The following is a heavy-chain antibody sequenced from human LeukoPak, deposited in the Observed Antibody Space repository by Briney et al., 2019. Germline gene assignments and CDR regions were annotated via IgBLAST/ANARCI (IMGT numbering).Heavy chain of an antibody. Sequence: ASVNVSCKSSGYTFTSYGISWVRQAPGQGLEWMGWISAYNGNTNYAQKLQGRVTMTTDTSTSTAYMELRSLRSDDTAVYYCARDLEYCSSTSCYNREVDYWGQGTLVTVSS. J-gene: IGHJ4*02. CDR3: ARDLEYCSSTSCYNREVDY. CDR2: ISAYNGNT. D-gene: IGHD2-2*02. CDR1: GYTFTSYG. V-gene: IGHV1-18*01.